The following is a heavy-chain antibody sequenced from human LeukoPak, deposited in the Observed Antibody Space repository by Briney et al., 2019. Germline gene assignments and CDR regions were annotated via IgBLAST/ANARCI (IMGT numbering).Heavy chain of an antibody. V-gene: IGHV4-59*08. CDR2: IQYSGST. CDR3: ASLIYDSSGYYFDK. CDR1: GGSISSYH. J-gene: IGHJ4*02. D-gene: IGHD3-22*01. Sequence: PSETLSLTCTVSGGSISSYHWSWIRQCPGKGLEWMGYIQYSGSTNRNPSLKSRVTISVDTSKNQFSLKLSSVTAADTAVYYCASLIYDSSGYYFDKWGQGTLVTVSS.